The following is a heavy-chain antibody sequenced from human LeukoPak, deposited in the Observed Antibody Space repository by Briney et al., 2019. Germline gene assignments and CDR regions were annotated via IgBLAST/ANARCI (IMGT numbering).Heavy chain of an antibody. CDR3: ARGRMIVDAFDI. Sequence: SETLSLTCTVSGGSISSGDYYWRWIRQPPGKGLEWIGYIYYSGSTYYNPSLKSRVTISVDTSKNQFSLKLSSVTAADTAVYYCARGRMIVDAFDIWGQGTMVTVSS. D-gene: IGHD3-22*01. CDR1: GGSISSGDYY. J-gene: IGHJ3*02. CDR2: IYYSGST. V-gene: IGHV4-30-4*01.